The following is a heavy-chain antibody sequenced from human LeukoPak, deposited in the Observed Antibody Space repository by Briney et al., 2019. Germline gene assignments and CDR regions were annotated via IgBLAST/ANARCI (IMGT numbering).Heavy chain of an antibody. CDR1: GFTFGDNA. J-gene: IGHJ4*02. V-gene: IGHV3-49*04. Sequence: GGSLRLSCTVSGFTFGDNAMSWARQAPGKGLEWVGLIRNSAYSGTTQYAASVMGRFTISRDDSKGIAYLQMNSLRSEDTAVYWQPFDSWGQGALVTVSS. CDR2: IRNSAYSGTT. CDR3: PFDS.